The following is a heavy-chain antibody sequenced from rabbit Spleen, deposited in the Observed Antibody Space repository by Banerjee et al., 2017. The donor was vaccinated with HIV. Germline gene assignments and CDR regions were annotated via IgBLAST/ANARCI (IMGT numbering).Heavy chain of an antibody. CDR3: ARNYVNAFDP. V-gene: IGHV1S40*01. CDR2: IDTDSSGFT. J-gene: IGHJ2*01. CDR1: GVSFSSSSY. D-gene: IGHD1-1*01. Sequence: QSLEESGGDLVKPGASLTLTCTASGVSFSSSSYMCWVRQAPGKGLEWIACIDTDSSGFTYFATWAKGRFTCSKTSSTTVTLQMTSLTAADTATYFCARNYVNAFDPWGPGTLVTVS.